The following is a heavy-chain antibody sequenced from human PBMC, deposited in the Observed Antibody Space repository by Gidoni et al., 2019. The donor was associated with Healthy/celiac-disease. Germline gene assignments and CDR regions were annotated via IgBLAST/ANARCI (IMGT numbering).Heavy chain of an antibody. D-gene: IGHD1-26*01. J-gene: IGHJ4*02. CDR1: GFTFSSYS. V-gene: IGHV3-21*01. CDR2: ISSSSSYI. Sequence: EVQLVESGGGLVKPGGSLRLSCAASGFTFSSYSMNWVRQAPGKGLEWVSSISSSSSYIYYADSVKGRFTISRDNAKNSLYLQMNSLRAEDTAVYYCARGRMSGSNLGYWGQGTLVTVSS. CDR3: ARGRMSGSNLGY.